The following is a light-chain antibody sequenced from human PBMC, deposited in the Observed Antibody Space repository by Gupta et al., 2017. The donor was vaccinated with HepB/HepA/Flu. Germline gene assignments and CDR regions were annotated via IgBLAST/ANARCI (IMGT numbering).Light chain of an antibody. V-gene: IGLV9-49*01. CDR2: VGTGGIVG. J-gene: IGLJ2*01. Sequence: QPVLTQPPSASASLGASVTLTCTLSSGYSNYKVDWYQQRPGKGPRFVMRVGTGGIVGSKGDGIPDSFSVWCSGLNRYLTTTHIQEEDESDYHGGADHGSGSNFVVVFGGGTKLTVL. CDR1: SGYSNYK. CDR3: GADHGSGSNFVVV.